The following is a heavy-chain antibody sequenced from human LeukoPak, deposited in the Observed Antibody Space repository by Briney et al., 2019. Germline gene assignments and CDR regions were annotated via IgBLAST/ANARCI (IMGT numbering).Heavy chain of an antibody. CDR1: GYTFTAYY. CDR2: INPNSGGT. D-gene: IGHD4-23*01. V-gene: IGHV1-2*02. J-gene: IGHJ5*02. CDR3: ARGFGGDP. Sequence: ASVKVSCKASGYTFTAYYLHWVRQAPGQGLGWMGWINPNSGGTNYAQSFQGRVSMTRDTSISTAYMELSRLTSDDTALYYCARGFGGDPCGQGTLVTVSS.